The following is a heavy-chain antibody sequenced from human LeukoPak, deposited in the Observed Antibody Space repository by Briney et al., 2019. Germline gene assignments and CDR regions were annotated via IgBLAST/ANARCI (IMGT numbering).Heavy chain of an antibody. V-gene: IGHV5-10-1*01. CDR1: GYSFISYW. D-gene: IGHD3-10*01. CDR3: ATSMVRGVSKRGAFDI. J-gene: IGHJ3*02. CDR2: IDPSDSYT. Sequence: GESLKISCKGSGYSFISYWISWVRQMPGKGLEWMGTIDPSDSYTNYSPSFQGHVTISTDESISTAYLQWSNLKATDTAIYYCATSMVRGVSKRGAFDIWGQGTRVTISS.